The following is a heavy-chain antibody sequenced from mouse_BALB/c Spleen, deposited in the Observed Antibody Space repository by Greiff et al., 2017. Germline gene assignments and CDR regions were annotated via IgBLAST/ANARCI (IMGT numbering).Heavy chain of an antibody. D-gene: IGHD1-1*01. J-gene: IGHJ3*01. CDR1: GFAFSSYD. Sequence: EVKLVESGGGLVKPGGSLKLSCAASGFAFSSYDMSWVRQTPEKRLEWVAYISSGGGSTYYPDTVKGRFTISRDNAKNTLYLQMSSLKSEDTAMYYCARTINTVVAPFAYWGQGTLVTVSA. CDR3: ARTINTVVAPFAY. CDR2: ISSGGGST. V-gene: IGHV5-12-1*01.